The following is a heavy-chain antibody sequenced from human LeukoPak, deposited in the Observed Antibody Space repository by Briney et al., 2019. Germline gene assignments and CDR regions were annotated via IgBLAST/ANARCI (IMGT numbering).Heavy chain of an antibody. D-gene: IGHD6-6*01. CDR1: GFTFSNAW. CDR2: IKSKTDGGTT. Sequence: GGSLRLSCAASGFTFSNAWMSWVRQAPGKGLEWVGRIKSKTDGGTTDYAAPVKGRFTISRDDSKNTLYLQMNSLKTEDTAVYYCTTDVAARPVILGWFDPWGQGTLVTVSS. J-gene: IGHJ5*02. CDR3: TTDVAARPVILGWFDP. V-gene: IGHV3-15*01.